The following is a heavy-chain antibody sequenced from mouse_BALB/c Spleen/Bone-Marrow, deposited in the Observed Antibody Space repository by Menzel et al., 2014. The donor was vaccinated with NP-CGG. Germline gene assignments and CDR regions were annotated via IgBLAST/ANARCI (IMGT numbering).Heavy chain of an antibody. V-gene: IGHV3-1*02. CDR3: VRETKVVADFGY. D-gene: IGHD1-1*01. CDR2: IHYSGNT. CDR1: GYSITSGYG. Sequence: EVKLQESGPDLVKPSQSLSLTCTVTGYSITSGYGWHWIRQFPGNKLEWMGYIHYSGNTDYNPSLKSRISITRDTSKNQFFLQLNSVTTEDTATYYCVRETKVVADFGYWGQGTTLTVSS. J-gene: IGHJ2*01.